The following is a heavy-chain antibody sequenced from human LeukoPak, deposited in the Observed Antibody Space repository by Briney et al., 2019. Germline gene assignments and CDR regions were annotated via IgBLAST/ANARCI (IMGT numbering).Heavy chain of an antibody. J-gene: IGHJ6*02. CDR2: ISAYNGNT. V-gene: IGHV1-18*01. CDR3: ARSSGGSWGDYYYYGMDV. Sequence: ASVKVSCKASGYTFTSYGISWVRQAPGQGLEWMGWISAYNGNTNYAQKFQGRVTMTRDTSTSTVYMELSSLTSDDTAVYYCARSSGGSWGDYYYYGMDVWGQGTTVTVSS. CDR1: GYTFTSYG. D-gene: IGHD2-15*01.